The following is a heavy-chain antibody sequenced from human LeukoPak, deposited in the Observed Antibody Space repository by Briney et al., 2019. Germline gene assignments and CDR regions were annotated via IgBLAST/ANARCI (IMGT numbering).Heavy chain of an antibody. CDR2: IYYSGST. CDR3: ARSITSSWYGDFQH. D-gene: IGHD6-13*01. CDR1: GGSMSGYF. Sequence: SATLSLTCTVSGGSMSGYFWSWIRQPPGKGLEWIGYIYYSGSTNYNPSLKSRVTISVDTSKNQFSLKLSSVTAADTAVYYCARSITSSWYGDFQHWGQGTLVTVSS. J-gene: IGHJ1*01. V-gene: IGHV4-59*01.